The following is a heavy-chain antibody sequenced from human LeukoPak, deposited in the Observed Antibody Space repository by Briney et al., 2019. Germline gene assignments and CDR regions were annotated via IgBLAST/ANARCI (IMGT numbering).Heavy chain of an antibody. J-gene: IGHJ5*02. Sequence: ASVKVSCKASGYTFTSYAMHWVRQAPGQRLEWMGWINAGNGNTKYSQELQGRVTITRDTSASTAYMELSSLRSEDMAVYYCARGPVRATRYNWFDPWGQGTLVTVSS. CDR2: INAGNGNT. CDR3: ARGPVRATRYNWFDP. V-gene: IGHV1-3*03. CDR1: GYTFTSYA. D-gene: IGHD1-26*01.